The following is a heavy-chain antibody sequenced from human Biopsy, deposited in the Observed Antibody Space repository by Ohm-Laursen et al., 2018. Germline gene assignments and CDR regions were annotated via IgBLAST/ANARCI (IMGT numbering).Heavy chain of an antibody. V-gene: IGHV3-23*01. CDR3: AKWGTSMALYHFYGMDV. D-gene: IGHD5-18*01. Sequence: SLRLSCAASGFTFSSHAMSWVRQAPGKGLEWVSVITGVGGVTYYADPVKGRFTVPRDNSMNTMFLQMNSLRAQDAGTYYCAKWGTSMALYHFYGMDVWGQGTTVSVSS. J-gene: IGHJ6*02. CDR1: GFTFSSHA. CDR2: ITGVGGVT.